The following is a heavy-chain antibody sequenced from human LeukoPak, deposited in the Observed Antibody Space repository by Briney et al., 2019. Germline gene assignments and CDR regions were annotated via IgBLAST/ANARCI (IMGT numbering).Heavy chain of an antibody. CDR2: IYSGGST. J-gene: IGHJ4*02. D-gene: IGHD3-16*01. CDR3: ASVEGGDDY. V-gene: IGHV3-66*01. Sequence: GGSLRLSCAASEFSVGSNYMAWVRQAPGKGLEWVSLIYSGGSTYYADSVKGRFTISRDNSKNTLYLQMSSLRAEDTAVYYCASVEGGDDYWGQGTLVTVSS. CDR1: EFSVGSNY.